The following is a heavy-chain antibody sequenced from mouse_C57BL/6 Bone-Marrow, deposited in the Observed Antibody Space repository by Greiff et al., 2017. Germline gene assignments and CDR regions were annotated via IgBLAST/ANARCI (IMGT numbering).Heavy chain of an antibody. J-gene: IGHJ1*03. Sequence: EVMLVESGPGLAKPSQTLSLTCSVTGYSITSDYWNWIRKFPGNKLEYMGYISYSGSTYYKPSLKSRISITRDTSKNQYYLQLNSGTTEDTATDDCARYSSYGAEYFDVWGTGTTVTVSS. CDR2: ISYSGST. CDR3: ARYSSYGAEYFDV. CDR1: GYSITSDY. D-gene: IGHD1-1*01. V-gene: IGHV3-8*01.